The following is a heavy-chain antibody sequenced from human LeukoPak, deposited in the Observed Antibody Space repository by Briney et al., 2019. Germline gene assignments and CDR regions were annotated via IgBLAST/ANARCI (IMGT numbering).Heavy chain of an antibody. Sequence: GGSLRLSCAASGFSFSSYAMHWVRQAPGKGLEWVAVISYDGRNEYYADSVKGRFTISRDNAKNSLYLQMNSLRAEDTAIYYCTRVGYIDEGIDYWGQGTLVTVSS. D-gene: IGHD5-24*01. J-gene: IGHJ4*02. CDR1: GFSFSSYA. CDR2: ISYDGRNE. CDR3: TRVGYIDEGIDY. V-gene: IGHV3-30-3*01.